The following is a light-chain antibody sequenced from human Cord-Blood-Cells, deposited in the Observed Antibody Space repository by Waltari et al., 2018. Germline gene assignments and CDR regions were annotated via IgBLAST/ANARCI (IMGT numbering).Light chain of an antibody. CDR2: DAS. CDR1: QSVSSY. CDR3: QQCSNWRFT. Sequence: EIVLTQSPATLSLSPGERATLSCRASQSVSSYLAWYQQKPGQAPRLLIYDASNRATGISASFSVRWSGTIFTLTIISLEPEDVAVYYFQQCSNWRFTFGPWTKVDIK. J-gene: IGKJ3*01. V-gene: IGKV3-11*01.